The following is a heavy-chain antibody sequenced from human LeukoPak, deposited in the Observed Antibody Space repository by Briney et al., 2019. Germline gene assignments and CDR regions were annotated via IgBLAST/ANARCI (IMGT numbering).Heavy chain of an antibody. D-gene: IGHD6-6*01. J-gene: IGHJ6*02. CDR2: INHSGST. CDR1: GGSISSGGYY. Sequence: PSQTLSLTCTVSGGSISSGGYYWSWIRQPPGKGLEWIGEINHSGSTNYNPSLKSRVTISVDTSKNQFSLKLSSVTAADTAVYYCARGWGPEYSSSDYYYYGMDVWGQGTTVTVSS. CDR3: ARGWGPEYSSSDYYYYGMDV. V-gene: IGHV4-30-2*01.